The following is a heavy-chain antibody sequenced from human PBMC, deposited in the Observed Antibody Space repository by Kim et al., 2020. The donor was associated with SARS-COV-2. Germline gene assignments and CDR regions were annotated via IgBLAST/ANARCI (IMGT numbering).Heavy chain of an antibody. V-gene: IGHV3-30-3*01. D-gene: IGHD3-3*01. J-gene: IGHJ4*02. CDR1: GFTFSSYA. CDR2: ISYDGSNK. CDR3: ARGESITIFGVAELSFDY. Sequence: GGSLRLSCAASGFTFSSYAMHWVRQAPGKGLEWVAVISYDGSNKYYADSVKGRFTISRDNSKNTLYLQMNSLRAEDTAVYYCARGESITIFGVAELSFDYWGQGTLVTVSS.